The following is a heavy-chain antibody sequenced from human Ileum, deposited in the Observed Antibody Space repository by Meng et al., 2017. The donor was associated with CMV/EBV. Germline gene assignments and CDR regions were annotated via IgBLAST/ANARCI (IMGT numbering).Heavy chain of an antibody. D-gene: IGHD1-1*01. J-gene: IGHJ4*02. CDR3: ARGYYYFDY. CDR2: ISYDGSNK. Sequence: GESLKISCAASGFTFSSYAMHWVRQAPGKGLEWVAVISYDGSNKYYADSVKGRFTISRDNSKNTLYLQMNSLRAEDTAVHYCARGYYYFDYWGQGTLVTVSS. CDR1: GFTFSSYA. V-gene: IGHV3-30*04.